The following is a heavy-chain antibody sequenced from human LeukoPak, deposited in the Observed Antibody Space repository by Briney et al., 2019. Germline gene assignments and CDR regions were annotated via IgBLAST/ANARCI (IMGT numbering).Heavy chain of an antibody. CDR2: INSKGDNI. CDR3: ARDLLHAFDI. V-gene: IGHV3-11*04. Sequence: PGGSLRLSCVGSGFTFSDYFMSWIRQVPGKEPEWLSYINSKGDNILYRDSVKGRFTISRDNAENSLYLQMNSLRAEDTAVYYCARDLLHAFDIWGQGTMVTVSS. J-gene: IGHJ3*02. CDR1: GFTFSDYF.